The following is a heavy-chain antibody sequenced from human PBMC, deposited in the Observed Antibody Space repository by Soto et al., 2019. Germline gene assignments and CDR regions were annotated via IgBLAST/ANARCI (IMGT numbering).Heavy chain of an antibody. Sequence: ASVNVSCKASGGTFSSYSISWVRQGPGQGLECMGGIIPIFGTANYAQKFQGRVTITADESTSTAYMELSSLRSEDTAVYYCAGGGIAAPFVREHFDYWGQGTLVTVSS. D-gene: IGHD6-6*01. J-gene: IGHJ4*02. V-gene: IGHV1-69*13. CDR2: IIPIFGTA. CDR3: AGGGIAAPFVREHFDY. CDR1: GGTFSSYS.